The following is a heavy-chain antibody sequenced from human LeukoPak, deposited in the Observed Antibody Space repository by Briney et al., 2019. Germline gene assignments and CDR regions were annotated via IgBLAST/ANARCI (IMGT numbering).Heavy chain of an antibody. J-gene: IGHJ4*02. D-gene: IGHD1-26*01. CDR3: AREGGRNSYLDY. V-gene: IGHV1-46*01. CDR1: GYTFSSYF. Sequence: GASVTVSCKASGYTFSSYFIHWVRQAPGQGLQWMGVINPSGGSTGYAQEFQGRVTMTRDTSTSTVYMELSSLISEDTAVYYRAREGGRNSYLDYWGQGTQVIVSS. CDR2: INPSGGST.